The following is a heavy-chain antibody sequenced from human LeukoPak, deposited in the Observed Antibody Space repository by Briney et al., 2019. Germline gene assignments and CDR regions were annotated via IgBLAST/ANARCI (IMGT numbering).Heavy chain of an antibody. J-gene: IGHJ4*02. D-gene: IGHD1-7*01. CDR1: GFTFSSYA. Sequence: GGSLRLSCAASGFTFSSYAMSWVRQAPGKGLEWVSAISGSGGSTYYADSVKGRFTISRDNSKNTLYLQMNSLRVEDMALYYCARDEDTNWYFKGIAYWGQGTLVTVSS. CDR2: ISGSGGST. CDR3: ARDEDTNWYFKGIAY. V-gene: IGHV3-23*01.